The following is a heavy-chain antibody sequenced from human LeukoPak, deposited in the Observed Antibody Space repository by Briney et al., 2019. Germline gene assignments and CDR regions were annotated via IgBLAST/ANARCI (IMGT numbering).Heavy chain of an antibody. CDR2: IYYSGST. Sequence: SETLSLTCTVSGGSISSYYWSWIRQPPGQGLEWIGYIYYSGSTNYNPSLKSRVTISVDTSKNQFSLTLSSVTAADTAVYYCAREYSSGWQNYYYYYMDVWGKGTTVTVSS. D-gene: IGHD6-19*01. V-gene: IGHV4-59*01. CDR3: AREYSSGWQNYYYYYMDV. CDR1: GGSISSYY. J-gene: IGHJ6*03.